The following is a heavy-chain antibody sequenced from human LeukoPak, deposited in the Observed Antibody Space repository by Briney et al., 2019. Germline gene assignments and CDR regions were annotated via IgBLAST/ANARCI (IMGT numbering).Heavy chain of an antibody. CDR1: GASVSSPDYF. Sequence: SETLSLTCTVPGASVSSPDYFWNWIRQPPGKGLEWIGSISYSRVTFYNPSLKSRLTMSLDTSKNQFSLRLTSVTVADTAVYYCARPRGSGYDLDFDYWGQGTLVSVSS. V-gene: IGHV4-30-4*08. D-gene: IGHD5-12*01. J-gene: IGHJ4*02. CDR3: ARPRGSGYDLDFDY. CDR2: ISYSRVT.